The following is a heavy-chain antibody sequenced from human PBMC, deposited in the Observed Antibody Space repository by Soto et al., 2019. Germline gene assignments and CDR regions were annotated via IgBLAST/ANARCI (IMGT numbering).Heavy chain of an antibody. Sequence: GASVKLDCKASGYTFTRYGIGGVREARGQGLEGMGWISAYNGNTNYAQKLQGRVTMTTDTSASTAYMELSRLRSEGTAVDYCARINSWAVVVATWIAWFDTWGQGTLVTVSS. D-gene: IGHD2-15*01. CDR3: ARINSWAVVVATWIAWFDT. CDR1: GYTFTRYG. V-gene: IGHV1-18*01. J-gene: IGHJ5*02. CDR2: ISAYNGNT.